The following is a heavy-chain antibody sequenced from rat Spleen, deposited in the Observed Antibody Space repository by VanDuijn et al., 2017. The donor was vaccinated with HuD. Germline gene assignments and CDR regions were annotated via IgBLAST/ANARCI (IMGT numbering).Heavy chain of an antibody. D-gene: IGHD1-11*01. CDR1: GFSLISHS. CDR2: IWGDGST. Sequence: QVQLKESGPGLVQSSQTLSLICTVSGFSLISHSVHWVRQPPGKGLEWMGGIWGDGSTDYNSVLKSRLTINRDTSKSQIFLKMNSLQTDDTATYFCTRSYGGYTSNLFPYWGQGTLVTVSS. J-gene: IGHJ3*01. V-gene: IGHV2-1*01. CDR3: TRSYGGYTSNLFPY.